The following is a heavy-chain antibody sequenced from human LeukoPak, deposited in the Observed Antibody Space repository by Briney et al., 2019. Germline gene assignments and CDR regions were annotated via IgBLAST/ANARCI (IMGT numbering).Heavy chain of an antibody. CDR2: ISGSGGST. CDR1: GFTFRNYA. V-gene: IGHV3-23*01. D-gene: IGHD6-13*01. J-gene: IGHJ5*02. CDR3: AKGQSAGTRVFRWFDP. Sequence: GGSLRLSCTASGFTFRNYAMTWVRQAPGKGLEFVSAISGSGGSTYCADSVKGRFTIARDNSNNTLYLQMNSLRAEDTAVYYCAKGQSAGTRVFRWFDPWGQGTLVTVSS.